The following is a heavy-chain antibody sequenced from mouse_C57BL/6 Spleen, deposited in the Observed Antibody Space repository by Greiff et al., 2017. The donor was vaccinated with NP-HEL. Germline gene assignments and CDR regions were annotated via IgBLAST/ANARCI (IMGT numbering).Heavy chain of an antibody. V-gene: IGHV1-80*01. D-gene: IGHD2-1*01. CDR3: ARPYGNYYWYFDV. CDR1: GYAFSSYW. J-gene: IGHJ1*03. Sequence: VQLPQSGAELVKPGASVKISCKASGYAFSSYWMNWVKQRPGKGLEWIGQIYPGDGDTNYNGKFKGKATLTADKSSSTAYMQLSSLTSEDAAVYVCARPYGNYYWYFDVWGTGTTVTVSS. CDR2: IYPGDGDT.